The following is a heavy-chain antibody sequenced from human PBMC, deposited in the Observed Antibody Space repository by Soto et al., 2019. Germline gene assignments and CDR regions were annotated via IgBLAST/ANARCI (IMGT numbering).Heavy chain of an antibody. J-gene: IGHJ4*02. D-gene: IGHD3-9*01. CDR2: IKSKTDGGTT. CDR1: GFTFSNAW. Sequence: GGSLRLSCAASGFTFSNAWMSWVRQAPGKGLEWVGRIKSKTDGGTTDYAAPVKGRFTISRDDSKNTLYLQMNSLKTEDTAVYYCTTGPYDILTGPRPFDYWGQGTLVTVSS. V-gene: IGHV3-15*01. CDR3: TTGPYDILTGPRPFDY.